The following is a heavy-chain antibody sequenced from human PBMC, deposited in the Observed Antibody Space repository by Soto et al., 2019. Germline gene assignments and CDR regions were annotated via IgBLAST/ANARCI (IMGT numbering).Heavy chain of an antibody. CDR2: IIPIFGRV. D-gene: IGHD1-26*01. J-gene: IGHJ6*02. CDR1: GGTFSSYA. Sequence: SVKVSCKSSGGTFSSYAISWVRQAPGQGLEWMGGIIPIFGRVNHAQRFQDRVMLTADESTSTAYMELTSLRSEDTAVYYCANGIVGATTHYYYYGMDVWGQGTTVTVSS. V-gene: IGHV1-69*13. CDR3: ANGIVGATTHYYYYGMDV.